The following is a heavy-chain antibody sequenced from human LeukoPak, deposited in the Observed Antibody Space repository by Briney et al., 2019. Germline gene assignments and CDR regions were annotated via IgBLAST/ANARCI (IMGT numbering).Heavy chain of an antibody. CDR1: GGTFSSYA. CDR3: ARDYGGSSVLGWFDP. J-gene: IGHJ5*02. V-gene: IGHV1-46*01. D-gene: IGHD6-6*01. Sequence: ASVKVSCKASGGTFSSYAISWVRQAPGQGLEWMGIINPSGGSTSYAQKFQGRVTMTRDMSTSTVYMELSSLRSEDTAVYYCARDYGGSSVLGWFDPWGQGTLVTVSS. CDR2: INPSGGST.